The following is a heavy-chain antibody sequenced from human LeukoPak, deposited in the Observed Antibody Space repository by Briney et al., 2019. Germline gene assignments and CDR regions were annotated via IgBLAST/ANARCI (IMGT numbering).Heavy chain of an antibody. J-gene: IGHJ4*02. D-gene: IGHD3-10*01. V-gene: IGHV3-23*01. CDR3: AKDGGYGSGSYYPDY. Sequence: GGSLRLSCAASGFTFSSYAMNWVRQAPGKGLEWVSSISGGAGGAAYADSVRGRFTMSRDNSKNTLYLQMDSLRAEDTAVYYCAKDGGYGSGSYYPDYWGQGTLVTVSS. CDR1: GFTFSSYA. CDR2: ISGGAGGA.